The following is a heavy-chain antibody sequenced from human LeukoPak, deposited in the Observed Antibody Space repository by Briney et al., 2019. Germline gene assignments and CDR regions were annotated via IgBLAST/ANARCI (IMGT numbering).Heavy chain of an antibody. CDR1: GYTFTSYG. Sequence: ASVKVSCKASGYTFTSYGISWVRQAPGQGLEWMGWINPNSGGTNYAQKFQGRVTMTRDTSISTAYMELSRLRSDDTAVYYCASYGGNSVGAFDIWGQGTMVTVSS. J-gene: IGHJ3*02. CDR3: ASYGGNSVGAFDI. V-gene: IGHV1-2*02. CDR2: INPNSGGT. D-gene: IGHD4-23*01.